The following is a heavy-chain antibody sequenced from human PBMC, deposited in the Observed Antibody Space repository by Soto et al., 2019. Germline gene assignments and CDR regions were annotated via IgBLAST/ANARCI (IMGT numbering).Heavy chain of an antibody. CDR3: VTAYCSRTSCDGREIYYFDY. V-gene: IGHV1-46*01. Sequence: ASVKVSCKASGYTFTSYYMHWVRQAPGQGLEWMGIINPSGGSTSYAQKFQGRVTMTRDTSTSTVYMELSSLRSEDTAVYYCVTAYCSRTSCDGREIYYFDYWGQGTLVTVSS. D-gene: IGHD2-2*01. CDR1: GYTFTSYY. J-gene: IGHJ4*02. CDR2: INPSGGST.